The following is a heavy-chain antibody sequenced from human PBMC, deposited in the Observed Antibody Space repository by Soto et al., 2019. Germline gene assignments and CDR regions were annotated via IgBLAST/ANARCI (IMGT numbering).Heavy chain of an antibody. CDR1: GGSISSGGYS. CDR2: IYHSGST. J-gene: IGHJ5*02. V-gene: IGHV4-30-2*01. CDR3: ARDRPKNGIDP. Sequence: PSETLSLTCAVSGGSISSGGYSWSWIRQPPGKGLEWIGYIYHSGSTYYNPSLKSRVTISVDRSKNQFSLKLSSVTAADTAVYYCARDRPKNGIDPWGQGTLVTVSS.